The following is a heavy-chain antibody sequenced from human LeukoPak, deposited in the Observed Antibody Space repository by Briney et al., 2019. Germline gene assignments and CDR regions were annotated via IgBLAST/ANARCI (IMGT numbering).Heavy chain of an antibody. CDR3: ARDGIQLPDTLDY. J-gene: IGHJ4*02. V-gene: IGHV3-23*01. D-gene: IGHD1-1*01. CDR1: GFTFTNYA. CDR2: INGGDNGDNT. Sequence: GGSLRLSCAASGFTFTNYAMTWVRQAAGKGLQWVSTINGGDNGDNTYYADSVKGRFTVSRDNSKNTVYLQMNSLRVEDTAVYYCARDGIQLPDTLDYWGLGTLVTVSS.